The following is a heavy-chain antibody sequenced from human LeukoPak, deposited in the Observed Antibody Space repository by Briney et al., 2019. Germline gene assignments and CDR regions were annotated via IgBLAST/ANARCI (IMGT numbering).Heavy chain of an antibody. CDR2: ISASGSS. V-gene: IGHV4-4*07. CDR3: ARLSVPAARGAFDC. CDR1: SDSISNYF. J-gene: IGHJ3*01. Sequence: SETLSLTCTFSSDSISNYFWSWIRQPPGKGLEYIGRISASGSSNYNPSLKSRITMSLYTSKNQFSLKLTSVTAADTAVYYCARLSVPAARGAFDCWGQGTMVTVAS. D-gene: IGHD6-6*01.